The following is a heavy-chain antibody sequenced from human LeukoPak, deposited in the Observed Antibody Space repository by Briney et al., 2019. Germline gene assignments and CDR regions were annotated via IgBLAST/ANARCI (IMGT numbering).Heavy chain of an antibody. CDR1: GFTFSTFG. CDR3: ARATIFPPYNWFDP. J-gene: IGHJ5*02. CDR2: IPKDESNK. Sequence: GGSLRLSCAASGFTFSTFGMHWVRQAPGKGLEWVSYIPKDESNKYYAASVKGRFTISRDTSKKTLFLQMNSLRVEDTAVYYCARATIFPPYNWFDPWGQGTLVTVSS. V-gene: IGHV3-30*02. D-gene: IGHD3-9*01.